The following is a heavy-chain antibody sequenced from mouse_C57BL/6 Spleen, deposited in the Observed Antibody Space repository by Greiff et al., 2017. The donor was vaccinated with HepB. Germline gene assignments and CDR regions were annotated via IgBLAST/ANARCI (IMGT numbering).Heavy chain of an antibody. D-gene: IGHD2-3*01. V-gene: IGHV1-4*01. CDR1: GYTFTSYT. J-gene: IGHJ4*01. CDR2: INPSSGYT. Sequence: VQLQQSGAELARPGASVKMSCKASGYTFTSYTMHWVKQRPGQGLEWIGYINPSSGYTKYNQKFKDKATLTADKSSSTAYMQLSSLTSEDSAVYYCARSDGYYVDYYAMDYWGQGTSVTVSS. CDR3: ARSDGYYVDYYAMDY.